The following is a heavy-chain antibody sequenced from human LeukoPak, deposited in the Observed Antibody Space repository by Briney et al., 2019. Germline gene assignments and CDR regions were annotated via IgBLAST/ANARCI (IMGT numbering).Heavy chain of an antibody. J-gene: IGHJ4*02. CDR1: GFTFKSYG. Sequence: PGGSLRLSCAASGFTFKSYGMHWVRQAPGKGLEWVAFIQFDGRNKNYADSVKGRFIISRDNSKNTLYPQMNSLRAEDTAVYYCANPYYWGQGTLVTVSS. CDR3: ANPYY. V-gene: IGHV3-30*02. CDR2: IQFDGRNK.